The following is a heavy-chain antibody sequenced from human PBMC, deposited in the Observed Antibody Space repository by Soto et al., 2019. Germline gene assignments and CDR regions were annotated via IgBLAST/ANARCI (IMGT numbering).Heavy chain of an antibody. CDR1: GFSFSTYS. CDR3: AREETAWTLAYGLDV. J-gene: IGHJ6*02. Sequence: GGSLRLSCAASGFSFSTYSMNWVRQAPGKGLEWVSSISSRGDTYYADSVKGRFTISRDNAKNSVSLQMDSLRAEDAAVYYCAREETAWTLAYGLDVWGQGTTVTVS. D-gene: IGHD2-21*02. CDR2: ISSRGDT. V-gene: IGHV3-21*01.